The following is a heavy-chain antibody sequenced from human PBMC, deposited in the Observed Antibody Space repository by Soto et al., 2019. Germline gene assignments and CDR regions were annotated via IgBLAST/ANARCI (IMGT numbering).Heavy chain of an antibody. V-gene: IGHV2-5*01. CDR2: IYWNDDK. J-gene: IGHJ4*02. D-gene: IGHD3-22*01. Sequence: SGPTLVDPTQTLTLTCTFSGFSLSTSGVGVGWIRQPPGKALEWLALIYWNDDKRYSQSLKSRLTITKDTSKNQVVLTITNMNPVDTATYYCALSYYYDSSGYYPTRDYWGQGTLVTVSS. CDR1: GFSLSTSGVG. CDR3: ALSYYYDSSGYYPTRDY.